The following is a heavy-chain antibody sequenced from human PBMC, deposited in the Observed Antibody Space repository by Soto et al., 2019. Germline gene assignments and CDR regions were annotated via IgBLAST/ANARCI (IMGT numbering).Heavy chain of an antibody. V-gene: IGHV4-34*01. CDR1: GGSFSGYY. CDR3: ARRRLSNSPPRAFDI. D-gene: IGHD5-18*01. CDR2: INHSGST. J-gene: IGHJ3*02. Sequence: SETLSLTCAVYGGSFSGYYWSWIRQPPGKGQEWIGEINHSGSTNYNPSLKSRVTISVDTSKNQFPLKLSSVTAADTAVYYCARRRLSNSPPRAFDIWGQGTMVTVSS.